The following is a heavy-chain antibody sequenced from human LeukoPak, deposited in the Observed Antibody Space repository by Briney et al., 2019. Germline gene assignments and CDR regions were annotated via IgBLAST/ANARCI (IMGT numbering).Heavy chain of an antibody. CDR2: ISSSSSYI. CDR3: ARDLGGDYPLYYYYYGMDV. D-gene: IGHD4-17*01. CDR1: GFTFSSYS. V-gene: IGHV3-21*01. J-gene: IGHJ6*02. Sequence: SGGSLRLSCAASGFTFSSYSMNWVRQAPGKGLEWVSSISSSSSYIYYADSVKGRFTISRDNAKNSLYLQMNSLRAEDTAVYYCARDLGGDYPLYYYYYGMDVWGQGTTVTVSS.